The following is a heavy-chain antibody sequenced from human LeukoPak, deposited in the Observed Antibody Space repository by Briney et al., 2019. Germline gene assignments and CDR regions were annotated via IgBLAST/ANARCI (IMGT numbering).Heavy chain of an antibody. CDR3: ARVRSYTNYDALNV. D-gene: IGHD3-10*01. CDR1: GGSFSGYY. Sequence: SETLSLTCAVYGGSFSGYYWSWIRQPPGKGLEWIGEINHSGSTNYNPSLKSRVTISVDTSKNQFSLKLTSVIAADTAVYYCARVRSYTNYDALNVWGQGTMVTVSS. CDR2: INHSGST. J-gene: IGHJ3*01. V-gene: IGHV4-34*01.